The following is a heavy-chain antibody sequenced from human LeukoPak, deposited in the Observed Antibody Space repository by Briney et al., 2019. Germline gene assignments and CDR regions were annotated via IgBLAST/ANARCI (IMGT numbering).Heavy chain of an antibody. CDR2: IYYSGST. D-gene: IGHD5-24*01. CDR1: GGSISSSSYY. V-gene: IGHV4-39*01. J-gene: IGHJ4*02. CDR3: ARYGQMATITWIGY. Sequence: PSETLSLTCTVSGGSISSSSYYWGWIRQPPGKGLEWIGSIYYSGSTYYNPSLKSRVTISVDTSKNQFSLKLSSVTAADTAVYYCARYGQMATITWIGYWGQGTLVTVSS.